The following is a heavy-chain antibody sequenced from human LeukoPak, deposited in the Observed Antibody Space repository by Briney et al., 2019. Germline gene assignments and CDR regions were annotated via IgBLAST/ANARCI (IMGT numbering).Heavy chain of an antibody. V-gene: IGHV4-39*07. CDR2: IFYSGST. CDR1: GGSISTSNYY. D-gene: IGHD3-10*01. CDR3: AKPNGYGLGDI. Sequence: SETLSLTCTVSGGSISTSNYYWGWIRQPPGKGLEWIGNIFYSGSTYYSPSLRSRVTISLDTSRNQFSLKLNSVTAADTAVYYCAKPNGYGLGDIGAQGTMLPVFS. J-gene: IGHJ3*02.